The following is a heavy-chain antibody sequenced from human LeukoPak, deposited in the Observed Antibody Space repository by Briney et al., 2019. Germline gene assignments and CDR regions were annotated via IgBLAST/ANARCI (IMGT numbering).Heavy chain of an antibody. CDR3: ARVSEIPLDWLDDGMVV. V-gene: IGHV4-59*01. Sequence: SETLSLTRTVSGGSISSYYWSWIRQPPGKGLEWIGYIYYSGSTNYNPSLKSRVTISVDTSKNQFSLKLSSVTAADTGVYYCARVSEIPLDWLDDGMVVWGQGTADSVSS. D-gene: IGHD3/OR15-3a*01. CDR1: GGSISSYY. J-gene: IGHJ6*01. CDR2: IYYSGST.